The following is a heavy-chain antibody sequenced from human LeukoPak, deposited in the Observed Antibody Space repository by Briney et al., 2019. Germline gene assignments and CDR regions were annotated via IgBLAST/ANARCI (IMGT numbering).Heavy chain of an antibody. CDR2: IWYDGSNK. CDR1: GFTFSSYG. V-gene: IGHV3-33*01. D-gene: IGHD1-26*01. CDR3: ARAGRSADSGTTYYDYFDY. Sequence: GGSLRLSCAASGFTFSSYGMHWVRQAPGKGLEWVAVIWYDGSNKYYADSVKGRFTISRDNSKNTLYLQMNSLRAEDTAVYYCARAGRSADSGTTYYDYFDYWGQGAQVTVSS. J-gene: IGHJ4*02.